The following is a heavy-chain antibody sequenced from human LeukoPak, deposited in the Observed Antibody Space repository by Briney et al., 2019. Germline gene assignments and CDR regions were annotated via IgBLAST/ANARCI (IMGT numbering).Heavy chain of an antibody. J-gene: IGHJ4*02. CDR2: IWYDESNE. D-gene: IGHD6-13*01. CDR1: GFTFSTYV. CDR3: AKAPYRGGSSWTEFDY. V-gene: IGHV3-30*02. Sequence: GGSLRLSCAASGFTFSTYVMHWVRQAPGKELEWVALIWYDESNEYYADSVKGRFTISRDNSENTVYLQMNSLRAEDTAVYYCAKAPYRGGSSWTEFDYWGQGTLVTVSS.